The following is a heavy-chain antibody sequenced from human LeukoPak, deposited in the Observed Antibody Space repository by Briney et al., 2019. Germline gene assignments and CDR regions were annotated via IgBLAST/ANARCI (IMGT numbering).Heavy chain of an antibody. CDR1: GFTFSSYA. J-gene: IGHJ4*02. V-gene: IGHV3-23*01. D-gene: IGHD4-17*01. CDR2: ISGSGGST. CDR3: AKSRYEATVTYYFDY. Sequence: GGSLRLSCAASGFTFSSYAMSWVRQAPGKGLEWVSAISGSGGSTYYADSVKGRFTISRDNSKNTLYLQMNSLRAEDTAVYYCAKSRYEATVTYYFDYWGQGTLVTVSS.